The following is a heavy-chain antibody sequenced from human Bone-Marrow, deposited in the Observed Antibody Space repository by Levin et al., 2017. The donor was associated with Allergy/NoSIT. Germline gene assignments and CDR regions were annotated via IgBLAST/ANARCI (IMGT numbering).Heavy chain of an antibody. Sequence: GASVKVSCKASGFSLSMYGIIWVRQAPGQGLEWMGWISGYNGNTDLAQKFQGRVSMTTDTYTSTVYMELRNLRSDDTAVYYCARVFYFESSGYYDPWGQGTLVTVSS. D-gene: IGHD3-22*01. CDR1: GFSLSMYG. V-gene: IGHV1-18*04. CDR2: ISGYNGNT. J-gene: IGHJ5*02. CDR3: ARVFYFESSGYYDP.